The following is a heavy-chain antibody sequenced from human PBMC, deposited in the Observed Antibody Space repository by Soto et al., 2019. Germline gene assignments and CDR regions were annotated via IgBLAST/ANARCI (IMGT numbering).Heavy chain of an antibody. Sequence: EVQLVKSGGGLVQPGGSLRLSCAASGFTFSSYWMHWVRQAPGKGLVWVSRINSDGSSTSYADSVKGRFTISRDNAKNPLYLQMNSLRAEDTAVYYCAIRASYYDSSGYFDYWGQGTLVTVSS. CDR2: INSDGSST. D-gene: IGHD3-22*01. CDR1: GFTFSSYW. J-gene: IGHJ4*02. CDR3: AIRASYYDSSGYFDY. V-gene: IGHV3-74*01.